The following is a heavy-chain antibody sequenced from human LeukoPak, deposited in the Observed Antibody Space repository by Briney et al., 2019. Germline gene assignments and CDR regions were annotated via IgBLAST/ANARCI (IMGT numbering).Heavy chain of an antibody. D-gene: IGHD5-18*01. V-gene: IGHV3-21*01. CDR2: ISSSSSYI. CDR1: GYTFTSYY. Sequence: ASVKVSCKASGYTFTSYYMHWVRQAPGQGLEWVSSISSSSSYIYYADSVKGRFTISRDNAKNSLYLQMNSLRAEDTAVYYCASTRGYSYGCLDYWGQGTLVTVSS. CDR3: ASTRGYSYGCLDY. J-gene: IGHJ4*02.